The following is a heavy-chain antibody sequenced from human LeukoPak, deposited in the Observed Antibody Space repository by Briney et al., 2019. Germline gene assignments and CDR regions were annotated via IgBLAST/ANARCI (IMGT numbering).Heavy chain of an antibody. CDR2: INPNSGGT. V-gene: IGHV1-2*02. CDR1: GYTFTGYY. D-gene: IGHD2-2*02. J-gene: IGHJ5*02. CDR3: AREISGSIVVVPAAILRALWFDP. Sequence: GASVKVSCKASGYTFTGYYMHWVRQAPGQGLEWMGWINPNSGGTNYAQKLQGRVTMTTDTSTSTAYMELRSLRSDDTAVYYCAREISGSIVVVPAAILRALWFDPWGQGTLVTVSS.